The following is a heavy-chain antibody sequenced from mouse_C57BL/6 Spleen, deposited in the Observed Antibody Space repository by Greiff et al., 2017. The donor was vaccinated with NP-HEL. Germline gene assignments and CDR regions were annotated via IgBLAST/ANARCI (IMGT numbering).Heavy chain of an antibody. J-gene: IGHJ1*03. CDR1: GYTFTSYW. V-gene: IGHV1-53*01. CDR2: INPSNGGT. Sequence: QVQLQQSGTELVKPGASVKLSCKASGYTFTSYWMHWVKQRPGQGLEWIGNINPSNGGTNYNEKFKSKATLTVDKSSSTAYMQLSSLTSEDSAVDYCAREGAGYWYFDGWGTGTTVTVSS. CDR3: AREGAGYWYFDG.